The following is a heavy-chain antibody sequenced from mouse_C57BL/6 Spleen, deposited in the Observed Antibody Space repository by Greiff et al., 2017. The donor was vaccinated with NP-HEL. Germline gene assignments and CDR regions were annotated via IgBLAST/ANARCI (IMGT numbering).Heavy chain of an antibody. CDR2: ISDGGSYT. V-gene: IGHV5-4*03. J-gene: IGHJ1*03. D-gene: IGHD1-1*01. Sequence: EVKVVESGGGLVKPGGSLKLSCAASGFTFSSYAMSWVRQTPEKRLEWVATISDGGSYTYYPDNVKGRFTISRDNAKNNLYLQMSHLKSEDTAMYYCARVLYYYGSSPYWYFDVWGTGTTVTVSS. CDR1: GFTFSSYA. CDR3: ARVLYYYGSSPYWYFDV.